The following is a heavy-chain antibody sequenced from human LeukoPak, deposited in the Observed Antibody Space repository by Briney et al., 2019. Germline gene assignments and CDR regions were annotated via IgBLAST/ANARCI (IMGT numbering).Heavy chain of an antibody. Sequence: SVKVSCKASGGTFSSYAISWVRQAPGQGPEWMGRIIPILGIANYAQKFQGRVTITADKSTSTAYMELSSLRSEDTAVYYCARDRPRYDFWSGYTPSWGQGTTVTVSS. CDR1: GGTFSSYA. CDR3: ARDRPRYDFWSGYTPS. D-gene: IGHD3-3*01. J-gene: IGHJ6*02. CDR2: IIPILGIA. V-gene: IGHV1-69*04.